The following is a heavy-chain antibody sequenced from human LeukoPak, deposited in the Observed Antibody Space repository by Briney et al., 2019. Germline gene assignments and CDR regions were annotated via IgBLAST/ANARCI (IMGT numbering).Heavy chain of an antibody. CDR1: GFTFSSYE. D-gene: IGHD4-23*01. J-gene: IGHJ3*02. V-gene: IGHV3-48*03. Sequence: GGSLRLSCAVSGFTFSSYEMNWVRQAPGKGLEWVSYISSSGSTIYYADSVKGRFTISSDNAKNSLYLQMNSLRAEDTAVYYCARGRGYGGLISHDFYTRGPGTMVTVSS. CDR2: ISSSGSTI. CDR3: ARGRGYGGLISHDFYT.